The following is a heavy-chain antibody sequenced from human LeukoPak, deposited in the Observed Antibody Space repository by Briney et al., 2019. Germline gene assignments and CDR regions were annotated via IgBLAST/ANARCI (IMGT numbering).Heavy chain of an antibody. Sequence: PSETLSLTCTVSGGSIGSYYWSWIRQPPGKGLEWIGYIYYSGSTNYNPSLKSRVTMSVDTSKNQFSLKLSSVTAADTAVYYCARDGHYYYDSSGYYYVLDYWGQGTLVTVSS. CDR3: ARDGHYYYDSSGYYYVLDY. CDR2: IYYSGST. J-gene: IGHJ4*02. V-gene: IGHV4-59*12. CDR1: GGSIGSYY. D-gene: IGHD3-22*01.